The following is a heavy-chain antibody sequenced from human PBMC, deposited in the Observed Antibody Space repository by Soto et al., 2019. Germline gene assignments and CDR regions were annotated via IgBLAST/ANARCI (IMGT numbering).Heavy chain of an antibody. J-gene: IGHJ5*02. Sequence: PGASLKISCLGSGYTFTDYWIAWVRQMPGKGLEWMGIIYPDDSDVRCSPSFQGQVTMSVDKSSNTAYLQWTSLKASDTAMYYCARQSSDTYSDYFDPWGQGTLVTVSS. D-gene: IGHD2-15*01. CDR2: IYPDDSDV. CDR3: ARQSSDTYSDYFDP. CDR1: GYTFTDYW. V-gene: IGHV5-51*01.